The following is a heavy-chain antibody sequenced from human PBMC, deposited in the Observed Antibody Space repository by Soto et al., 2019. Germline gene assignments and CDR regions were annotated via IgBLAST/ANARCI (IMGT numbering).Heavy chain of an antibody. D-gene: IGHD3-22*01. CDR2: ISSSSSYT. J-gene: IGHJ6*02. CDR3: ARDTYYYDSSGEGYYYGMDV. V-gene: IGHV3-11*06. Sequence: PGGSLRLSCAASGFTFSDYYMSWIRQAPGKGLEWVSYISSSSSYTNYADSVKGRFTISRDNAKNSLHLQMNSLRAEDTAVYYCARDTYYYDSSGEGYYYGMDVWGQGTTVTVSS. CDR1: GFTFSDYY.